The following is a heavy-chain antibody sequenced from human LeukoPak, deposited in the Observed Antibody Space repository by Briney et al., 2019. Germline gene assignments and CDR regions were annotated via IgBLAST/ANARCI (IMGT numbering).Heavy chain of an antibody. J-gene: IGHJ3*02. Sequence: SETLSLTCTVSGGSFSSVSYYWSWIRQPPGKGLEWIGEINHSGSTNYNPSLKSRVTISVDTSKNQFSLKLSSVTAADTAVYYCARGSNKDAFDIWGQGTMVTVSS. CDR1: GGSFSSVSYY. CDR2: INHSGST. V-gene: IGHV4-61*01. D-gene: IGHD2/OR15-2a*01. CDR3: ARGSNKDAFDI.